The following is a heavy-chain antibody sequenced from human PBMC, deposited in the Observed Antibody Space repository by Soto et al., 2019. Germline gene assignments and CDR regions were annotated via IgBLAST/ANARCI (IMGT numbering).Heavy chain of an antibody. CDR3: ARDRGVADAFDI. V-gene: IGHV3-30-3*01. CDR1: GFTFSSYA. Sequence: GGSLRLSCAASGFTFSSYAMHWVRQAPGKGLEWVAVISYDGSNKYYADSVKGRFTISRDNSKNTLYLQMNSLRAEDTAVYYCARDRGVADAFDIWGQGTMVTVSS. CDR2: ISYDGSNK. D-gene: IGHD2-15*01. J-gene: IGHJ3*02.